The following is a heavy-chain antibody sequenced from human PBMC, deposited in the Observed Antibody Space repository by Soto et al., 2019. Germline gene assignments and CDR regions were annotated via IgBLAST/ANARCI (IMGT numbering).Heavy chain of an antibody. Sequence: QVQLQQWGAGLLKPSETLSLTCAVYGGSFSGYYWSWIRQPPGKGLEWIGEINHSGSTNYNPSLKSRVTISVDTSKNQCSLKLSSVTAADTAVYYCAIGGINDYPSHFDYWGQGTLVTVSS. CDR3: AIGGINDYPSHFDY. V-gene: IGHV4-34*01. D-gene: IGHD3-16*01. J-gene: IGHJ4*02. CDR2: INHSGST. CDR1: GGSFSGYY.